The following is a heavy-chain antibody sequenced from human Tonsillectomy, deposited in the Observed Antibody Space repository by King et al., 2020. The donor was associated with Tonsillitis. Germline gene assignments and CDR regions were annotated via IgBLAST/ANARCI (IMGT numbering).Heavy chain of an antibody. V-gene: IGHV2-70*01. D-gene: IGHD2-21*01. CDR2: IAWDGDE. Sequence: VTLKESGPALVKPTQTLTLTCTFSGFSLTTTEMCVAWIRQPPGKALEWLALIAWDGDEYYSPSLKTRLTISKDTSKNQVVLTMTNMDPVDTATYYCARRRAVIGIGFDYFDYWGHGTLVTVSS. J-gene: IGHJ4*01. CDR1: GFSLTTTEMC. CDR3: ARRRAVIGIGFDYFDY.